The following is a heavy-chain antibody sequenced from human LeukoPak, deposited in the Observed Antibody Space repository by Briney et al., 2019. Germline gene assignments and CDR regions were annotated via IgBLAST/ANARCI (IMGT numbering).Heavy chain of an antibody. Sequence: GGSLRLSCAASGFTFDDCAMHWVRQAPGKGLEWVSGISWNSGSIGYADSVKGRFTISRDNAKNSLYLQMNSLRAEDTALYYCAKALTGTTTLFDYWGQGTLVTVSS. CDR3: AKALTGTTTLFDY. J-gene: IGHJ4*02. V-gene: IGHV3-9*01. D-gene: IGHD1-7*01. CDR2: ISWNSGSI. CDR1: GFTFDDCA.